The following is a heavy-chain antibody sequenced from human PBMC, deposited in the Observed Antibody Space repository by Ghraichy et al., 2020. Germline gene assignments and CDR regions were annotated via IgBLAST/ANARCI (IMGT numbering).Heavy chain of an antibody. Sequence: GGSLRLSCTTSGFRFADYAMSWVRQTPGKGLEWLGFIRTKEYGATARYAASVEGRFTISRDDFKGIAYLQMNSLKSEDTAVYYCKASGIPERDPWGQGTLVTVSS. J-gene: IGHJ5*02. D-gene: IGHD2-21*01. CDR1: GFRFADYA. CDR3: KASGIPERDP. V-gene: IGHV3-49*04. CDR2: IRTKEYGATA.